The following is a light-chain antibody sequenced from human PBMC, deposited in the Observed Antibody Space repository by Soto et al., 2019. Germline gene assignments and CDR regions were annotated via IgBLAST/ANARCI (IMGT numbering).Light chain of an antibody. CDR1: QSVSSN. CDR2: GAS. Sequence: AMSPSPASLSVSHGERATLSCRASQSVSSNLAWYQQKPGQAPRLLIYGASTRATGIPARFSGSGSGTEFTLTISRLQSEDFAVYYCQQYTNWALTFGGGTKVDIK. V-gene: IGKV3-15*01. J-gene: IGKJ4*01. CDR3: QQYTNWALT.